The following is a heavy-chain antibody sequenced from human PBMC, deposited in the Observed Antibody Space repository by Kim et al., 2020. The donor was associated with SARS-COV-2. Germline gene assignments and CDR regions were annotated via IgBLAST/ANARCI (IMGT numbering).Heavy chain of an antibody. Sequence: SETLSLTCTVSGGSISSSSYYWGWIRQPPGKGLEWIGSIYYSGSTYYNPSLKSRVTISVDTSKNQFSLKLSSVTAADTAVYYCARLSYFYWLLQYYFDYWGQGTLVTVSS. CDR3: ARLSYFYWLLQYYFDY. CDR2: IYYSGST. CDR1: GGSISSSSYY. J-gene: IGHJ4*02. V-gene: IGHV4-39*01. D-gene: IGHD3-9*01.